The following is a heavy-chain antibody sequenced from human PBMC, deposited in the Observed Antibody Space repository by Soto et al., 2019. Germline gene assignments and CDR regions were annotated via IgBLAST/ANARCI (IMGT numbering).Heavy chain of an antibody. V-gene: IGHV4-30-4*08. D-gene: IGHD3-10*02. CDR2: IFHSGET. Sequence: QVQLQESGPGLVKPSETLSLTCTVSGASISSGDYYWSWIRQSPGKDLQRNGYIFHSGETYYTPSLVSRLSISIDASKHPFSLNLNSVTAADTVVYFCASAHYVLGAFEVWGPGTVVTVSS. CDR3: ASAHYVLGAFEV. CDR1: GASISSGDYY. J-gene: IGHJ3*01.